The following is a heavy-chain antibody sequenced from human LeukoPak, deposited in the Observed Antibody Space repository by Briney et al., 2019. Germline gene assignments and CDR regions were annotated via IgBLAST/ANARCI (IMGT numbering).Heavy chain of an antibody. Sequence: GESLKISCKGSGYSFTSYWIGWVRQMPGKGLEWMGIIYPGDSDTRYSPSFQGQVTISADKSISTAYLQWSSLKASDTAMYYCARGTLGYCSSTRCYNLDYWGQGTLVTVSS. V-gene: IGHV5-51*01. D-gene: IGHD2-2*02. CDR1: GYSFTSYW. CDR3: ARGTLGYCSSTRCYNLDY. CDR2: IYPGDSDT. J-gene: IGHJ4*02.